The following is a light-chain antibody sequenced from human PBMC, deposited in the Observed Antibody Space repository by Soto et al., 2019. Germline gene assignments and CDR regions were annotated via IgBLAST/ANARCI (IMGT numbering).Light chain of an antibody. CDR2: GAS. V-gene: IGKV3D-7*01. Sequence: PGVIVAVSCRPIQTVISSSLTWCQQKSGQAPGLLIYGASTRATAIPARFSGSGSGTDFTLTVSSLQPEDFAVYYCQHDYNLLTFGGGTKVDI. CDR3: QHDYNLLT. J-gene: IGKJ4*01. CDR1: QTVISSS.